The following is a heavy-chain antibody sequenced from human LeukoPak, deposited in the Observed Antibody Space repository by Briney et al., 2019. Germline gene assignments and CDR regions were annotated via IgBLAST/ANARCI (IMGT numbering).Heavy chain of an antibody. CDR3: ARVGVPYYYYGMDV. CDR2: ISYDGSNK. V-gene: IGHV3-30-3*01. CDR1: GFTFSSYA. Sequence: PGRSLRLSCAASGFTFSSYAMHWVRQAPGKGLEWVAVISYDGSNKYYADSVKGRFTISRDNSKNTLYLQMNSLRAEDTAVYYCARVGVPYYYYGMDVWGQGTTVTASS. J-gene: IGHJ6*02.